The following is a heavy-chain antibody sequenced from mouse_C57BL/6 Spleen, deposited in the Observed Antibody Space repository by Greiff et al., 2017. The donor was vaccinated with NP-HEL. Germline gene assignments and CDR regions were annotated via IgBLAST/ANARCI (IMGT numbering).Heavy chain of an antibody. CDR3: FYYGSSYEGCAY. Sequence: VQLQQSGAELARPGASVKLSCKASGYTFTSYGISWVKQRPGQGLEWIGEIYPRSGNTYYNEKFKGKATLTADKSSSTAYMELRSLTSEGSAVYFCFYYGSSYEGCAYWGQGTLVTVSA. D-gene: IGHD1-1*01. CDR1: GYTFTSYG. CDR2: IYPRSGNT. V-gene: IGHV1-81*01. J-gene: IGHJ3*01.